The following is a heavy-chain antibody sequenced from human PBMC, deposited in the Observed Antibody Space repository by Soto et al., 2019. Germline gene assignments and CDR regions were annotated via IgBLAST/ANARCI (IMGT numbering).Heavy chain of an antibody. J-gene: IGHJ4*02. D-gene: IGHD4-17*01. V-gene: IGHV1-18*01. CDR2: ISAYNGDT. CDR3: AKDKEPDGAWDFDY. Sequence: GASVKVSCKASGYIFTSSGISWVRQAPGQGLEWMGWISAYNGDTNYAQKLRGRVTMTTDTSTSTAYMELNSLRVGDTAIYYCAKDKEPDGAWDFDYWGQGTLVTVSS. CDR1: GYIFTSSG.